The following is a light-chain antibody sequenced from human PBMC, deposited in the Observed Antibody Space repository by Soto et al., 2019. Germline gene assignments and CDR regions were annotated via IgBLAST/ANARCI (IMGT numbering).Light chain of an antibody. V-gene: IGKV3-15*01. Sequence: EIVLTQSPATLSLSPGERATLSCRASQSVSRYLAWYQQKPGQAPRLVIFDASTRATGIPDRFTGRGSGTEFTLTISSLQSEDSAVYFCQQYNDWPPITFGGGTKVDIK. J-gene: IGKJ4*01. CDR1: QSVSRY. CDR2: DAS. CDR3: QQYNDWPPIT.